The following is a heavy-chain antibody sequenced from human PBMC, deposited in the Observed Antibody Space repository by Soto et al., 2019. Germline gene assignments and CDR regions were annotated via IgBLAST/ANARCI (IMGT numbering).Heavy chain of an antibody. Sequence: TLSLTCTVSGGSISSGDYYWSWIRQPPGKGLEWIGYIYYSGSTYYNPSLKSRVTISVDTSKNQFSLKLSSVTAADTAVYYCARVVWFGELYSPQYYFDYWGQGTLVTVSS. D-gene: IGHD3-10*01. CDR3: ARVVWFGELYSPQYYFDY. CDR1: GGSISSGDYY. V-gene: IGHV4-30-4*01. J-gene: IGHJ4*02. CDR2: IYYSGST.